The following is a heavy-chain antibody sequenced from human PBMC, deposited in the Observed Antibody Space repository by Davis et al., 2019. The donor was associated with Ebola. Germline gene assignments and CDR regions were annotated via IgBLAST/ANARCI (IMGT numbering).Heavy chain of an antibody. Sequence: GESLKISCAASGFTVSSNYMSWVRQAPGKGLEWVSVIYSGGSTYYADSVKGRFTISRHNSKNTLYLQMNSLRAEDTAVYYCARGEYGEFDYWGQGTLVTVSS. V-gene: IGHV3-53*04. CDR3: ARGEYGEFDY. J-gene: IGHJ4*02. CDR2: IYSGGST. D-gene: IGHD4-17*01. CDR1: GFTVSSNY.